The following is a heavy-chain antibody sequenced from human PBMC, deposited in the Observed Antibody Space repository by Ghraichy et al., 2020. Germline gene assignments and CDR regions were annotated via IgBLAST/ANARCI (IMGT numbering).Heavy chain of an antibody. J-gene: IGHJ4*02. CDR3: ARGVLPYIFDY. CDR2: IYYSGST. Sequence: SETLSLTCTVSGGSISSGGYYWSWIRQHPGKGLEWIGYIYYSGSTYYNPSLKSRVTISVDTSKNQFSLKLSSVTAADTAVYYCARGVLPYIFDYWGQGTLVTVSS. D-gene: IGHD3-10*01. CDR1: GGSISSGGYY. V-gene: IGHV4-31*03.